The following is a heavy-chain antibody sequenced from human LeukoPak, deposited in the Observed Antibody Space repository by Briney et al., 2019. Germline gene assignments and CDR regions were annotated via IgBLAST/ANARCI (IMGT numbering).Heavy chain of an antibody. J-gene: IGHJ4*02. Sequence: GASVKVSCKASGFTLTSYGFSWVRQAPGQGLEWMGWISAYNGNTNYAQKLQGRVTMTTDTSTSTAYMELRSLRSDDTAVYYCARDRSYGDYRFDYWGQGTLVSVSS. CDR1: GFTLTSYG. CDR3: ARDRSYGDYRFDY. V-gene: IGHV1-18*01. CDR2: ISAYNGNT. D-gene: IGHD4-17*01.